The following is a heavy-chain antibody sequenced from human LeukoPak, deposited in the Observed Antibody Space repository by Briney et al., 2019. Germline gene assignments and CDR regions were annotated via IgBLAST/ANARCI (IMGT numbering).Heavy chain of an antibody. D-gene: IGHD3-3*01. CDR2: IKSKTDGGTT. J-gene: IGHJ3*02. V-gene: IGHV3-15*01. CDR3: TTARYDFWSGYGAFDI. CDR1: GFTFSNAW. Sequence: GGSLRLSCAASGFTFSNAWMSWVRQAPGKGLEWVGRIKSKTDGGTTDYAAPVKGRFTISRDDSKNTLYLQMNSLKTEDIAVYYCTTARYDFWSGYGAFDIWGQGTMVTVSS.